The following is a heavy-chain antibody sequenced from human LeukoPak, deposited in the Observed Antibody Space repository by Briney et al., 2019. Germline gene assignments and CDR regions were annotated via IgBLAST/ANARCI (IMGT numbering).Heavy chain of an antibody. CDR3: AREMDCGADCYCYDS. CDR2: TYYSGST. V-gene: IGHV4-31*03. J-gene: IGHJ4*02. D-gene: IGHD2-21*02. Sequence: SETLSLTCTVSGVSITSRGSCWSWIRQHPGKGLEWIGYTYYSGSTYYNPSLESRVSISVDTSNNQFSLMLSSVTAADTAVYFSAREMDCGADCYCYDSWGQGIQVTVSS. CDR1: GVSITSRGSC.